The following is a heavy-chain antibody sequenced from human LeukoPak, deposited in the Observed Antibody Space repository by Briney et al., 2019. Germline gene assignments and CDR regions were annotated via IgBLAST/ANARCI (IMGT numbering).Heavy chain of an antibody. CDR1: GFTFSSYW. CDR3: ARGWEPISLDY. Sequence: GGSLRLSCAASGFTFSSYWMSWVRQAPGRGLEWVANIKQDGSGKYYVDSVKGRFTISRDNAKNSLYLQMNSLRAEDTAVYYCARGWEPISLDYWGQGTLVTVSS. D-gene: IGHD1-26*01. CDR2: IKQDGSGK. J-gene: IGHJ4*02. V-gene: IGHV3-7*01.